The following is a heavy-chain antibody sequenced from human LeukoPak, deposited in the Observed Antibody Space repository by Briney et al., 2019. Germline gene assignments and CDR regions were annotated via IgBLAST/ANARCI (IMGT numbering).Heavy chain of an antibody. CDR2: ISGSGGST. Sequence: GGSLRLSCAASGFTFSSYAMSWVRQAPGKGLEWVSAISGSGGSTYYADSVKGRFTISRDNSKNTLYLQMNSLRAEDTAAYYCASYDYVWGSYRTPFDYGGQGTLVTVSS. D-gene: IGHD3-16*02. CDR1: GFTFSSYA. J-gene: IGHJ4*02. V-gene: IGHV3-23*01. CDR3: ASYDYVWGSYRTPFDY.